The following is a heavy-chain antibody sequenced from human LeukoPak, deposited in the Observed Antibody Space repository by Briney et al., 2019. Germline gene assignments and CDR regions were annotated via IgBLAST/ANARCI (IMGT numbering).Heavy chain of an antibody. J-gene: IGHJ5*02. CDR1: GGTFSSYA. CDR2: VIPIFGAP. D-gene: IGHD6-19*01. CDR3: AGDLRIASSGDWFDP. Sequence: WASVKVSCKASGGTFSSYAINWVRQAPGQGLEWMGGVIPIFGAPNYAHRFQGRLTITTDESTRTAYMNLTSLRSEDTAVYYCAGDLRIASSGDWFDPWGQGTLVTVSS. V-gene: IGHV1-69*05.